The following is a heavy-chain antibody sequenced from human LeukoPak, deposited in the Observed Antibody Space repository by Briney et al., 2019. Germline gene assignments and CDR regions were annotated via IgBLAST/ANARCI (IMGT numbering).Heavy chain of an antibody. V-gene: IGHV5-51*01. Sequence: GESLKISCKGSGYSFTSYWIGWVRQMPGKGLGWMGIIYPGDSDTRYSPSFQGQVTISADKSISTAYLQWSSLKASDTAMYYCARSIPYSIAAAGPLASYYYMDVWGKGTTVTVSS. CDR2: IYPGDSDT. J-gene: IGHJ6*03. CDR1: GYSFTSYW. D-gene: IGHD6-13*01. CDR3: ARSIPYSIAAAGPLASYYYMDV.